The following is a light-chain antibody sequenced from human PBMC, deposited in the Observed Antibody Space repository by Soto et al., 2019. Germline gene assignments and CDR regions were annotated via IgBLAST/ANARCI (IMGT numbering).Light chain of an antibody. V-gene: IGKV1-8*01. J-gene: IGKJ2*03. CDR1: QGISSY. Sequence: AIRMTQSPSSFSASTGDRVTITCRASQGISSYLAWYQQEPGKAPKLLIYAASSLQSGLPSRFSGSGSGTDFTLTISCLQSEDFATYYCQQYYDFPYSFGQGTKLEIK. CDR3: QQYYDFPYS. CDR2: AAS.